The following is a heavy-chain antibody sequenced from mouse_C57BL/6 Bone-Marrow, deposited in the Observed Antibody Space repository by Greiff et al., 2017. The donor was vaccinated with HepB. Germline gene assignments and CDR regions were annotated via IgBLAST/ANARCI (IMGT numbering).Heavy chain of an antibody. CDR3: TRAYDGYYDWYFDV. CDR2: IRNKANNHAT. J-gene: IGHJ1*03. V-gene: IGHV6-6*01. CDR1: GFTFSDAW. D-gene: IGHD2-3*01. Sequence: EVKLVESGGGLVQPGGSMKLSCAASGFTFSDAWMDWVRQSPEKGLEWVAEIRNKANNHATYYAESVKGRFTISRDDSKSSVYLQMNSLRAEDTGIYYCTRAYDGYYDWYFDVWGTGTTVTVSS.